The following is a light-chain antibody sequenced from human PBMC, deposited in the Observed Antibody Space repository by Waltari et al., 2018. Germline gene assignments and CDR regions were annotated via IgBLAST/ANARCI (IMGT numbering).Light chain of an antibody. CDR2: DAS. J-gene: IGKJ2*01. V-gene: IGKV1-5*01. Sequence: DIQMTQSPSILSASVGDRVTITCRASQSISSLLAWYQQKPGKAPYLLIYDASSLASGVPSRFSGSGSGTEFTLTISSLQPHDFATYYCQQYETYPVTFGQGTKLDIK. CDR1: QSISSL. CDR3: QQYETYPVT.